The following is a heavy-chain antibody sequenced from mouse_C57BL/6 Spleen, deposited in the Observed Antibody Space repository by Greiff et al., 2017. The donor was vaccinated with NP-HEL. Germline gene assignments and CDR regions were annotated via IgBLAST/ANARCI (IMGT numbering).Heavy chain of an antibody. V-gene: IGHV1-50*01. D-gene: IGHD1-1*01. J-gene: IGHJ4*01. CDR2: IDPSDSYT. CDR3: AIRYYGSSAYAMDY. Sequence: QVQLQQPGAELVKPGASVKLSCKASGYTFTSYWMQWVKQRPGQGLEWIREIDPSDSYTNYNQKFKGKATLTVDTSSSTAYMQLSSLTSEDSAVYYCAIRYYGSSAYAMDYWCQGTSVTVSS. CDR1: GYTFTSYW.